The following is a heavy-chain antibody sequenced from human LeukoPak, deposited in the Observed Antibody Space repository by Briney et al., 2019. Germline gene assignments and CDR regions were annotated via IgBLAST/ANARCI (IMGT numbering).Heavy chain of an antibody. J-gene: IGHJ4*01. V-gene: IGHV1-69*13. D-gene: IGHD3-3*01. CDR2: IIPIFGTA. CDR3: ARGTLYYDFWSGFDY. CDR1: GGTFSSYA. Sequence: GASVKVSCKASGGTFSSYAISWVRQAPGQGLEWMGGIIPIFGTANYAQKFQGRVTITADESTSTAYMELSSLRSEDTAVYYCARGTLYYDFWSGFDYWXXXTLXTVS.